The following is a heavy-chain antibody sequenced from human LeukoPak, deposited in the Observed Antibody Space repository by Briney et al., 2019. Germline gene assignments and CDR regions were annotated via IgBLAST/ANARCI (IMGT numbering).Heavy chain of an antibody. J-gene: IGHJ4*02. CDR3: AKENPVGGTNYFDY. CDR1: GFILSTYP. CDR2: ITGRGVNI. Sequence: GGSLRLSCAASGFILSTYPMSWVRQAPGEGLGWVSAITGRGVNIYYADSVKGRFTISRDNSKNTLFLQMNSLTVEDTAVYYCAKENPVGGTNYFDYWGQGTLVTVSS. V-gene: IGHV3-23*01. D-gene: IGHD1-26*01.